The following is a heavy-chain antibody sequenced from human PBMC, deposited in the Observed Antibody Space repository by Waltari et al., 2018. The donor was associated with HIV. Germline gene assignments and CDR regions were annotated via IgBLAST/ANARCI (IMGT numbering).Heavy chain of an antibody. CDR3: ARNERSWPGPFDN. J-gene: IGHJ4*02. CDR2: IAYSGST. D-gene: IGHD5-12*01. CDR1: GGSFSSSY. Sequence: QVQLQESGPGLVKPSETLSLTCAVSGGSFSSSYWSWIRQRPGNGLEWGGNIAYSGSTNYNPPLKSRVTILVDTSKNQFSLKVTSVTAADTAVYYCARNERSWPGPFDNWGQGTLVTVSS. V-gene: IGHV4-59*08.